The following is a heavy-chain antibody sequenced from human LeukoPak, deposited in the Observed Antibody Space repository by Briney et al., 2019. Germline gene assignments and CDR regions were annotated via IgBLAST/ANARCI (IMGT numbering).Heavy chain of an antibody. V-gene: IGHV3-48*04. CDR2: VSSSGSTI. D-gene: IGHD6-13*01. CDR3: ARGVYRIAAAGTWYFDP. J-gene: IGHJ2*01. CDR1: GFSFSSYS. Sequence: GGSLRLSCAASGFSFSSYSMNWVRQAPGKGLQWVSYVSSSGSTIYYADSVKGRFTISRDNAKNSLYLQMNSLRAEDTGIYYCARGVYRIAAAGTWYFDPWGRGTLVTVSS.